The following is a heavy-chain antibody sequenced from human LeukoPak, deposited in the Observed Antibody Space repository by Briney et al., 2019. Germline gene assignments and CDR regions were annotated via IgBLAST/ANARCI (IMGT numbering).Heavy chain of an antibody. D-gene: IGHD5-12*01. J-gene: IGHJ4*02. V-gene: IGHV1-69*04. CDR2: IIPILGIA. CDR1: GGTFSSYA. CDR3: ARVSGGYSGYEDY. Sequence: ASVKVSCKASGGTFSSYAISWVRQAPGQGLEWMGRIIPILGIASYAQKFQGRVTITADKSTSTAYMELSSLRSEDTAVYYCARVSGGYSGYEDYWGQGTLVTVSS.